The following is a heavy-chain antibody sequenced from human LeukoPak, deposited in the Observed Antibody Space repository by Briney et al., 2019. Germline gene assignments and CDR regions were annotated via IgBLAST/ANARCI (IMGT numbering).Heavy chain of an antibody. CDR1: GFTVSDSG. J-gene: IGHJ5*02. Sequence: RGRCLRLARPVAGFTVSDSGMRSVRQAAGGWLGWIGRIRSEVYRCATAYGASVEGRFTISRDDSKNTAYLQMNSLKTEETAVYYCTRLFYNSGFPDPWGQGTLVTVSS. CDR2: IRSEVYRCAT. D-gene: IGHD6-19*01. V-gene: IGHV3-73*01. CDR3: TRLFYNSGFPDP.